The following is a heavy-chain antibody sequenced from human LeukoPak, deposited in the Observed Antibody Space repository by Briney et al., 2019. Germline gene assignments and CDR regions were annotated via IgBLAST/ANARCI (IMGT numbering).Heavy chain of an antibody. J-gene: IGHJ4*02. CDR1: GFTFSSYS. V-gene: IGHV3-48*04. CDR2: IGRGIT. Sequence: DPGGSLRLSCAASGFTFSSYSMNWVRQAPGKGLEWVSHIGRGITYADSVKGRFTISRDNSKNSVYLQMSSLRAEDTAVYYCARDAPAGGKPEYFFDYWGQETLVTVSS. CDR3: ARDAPAGGKPEYFFDY.